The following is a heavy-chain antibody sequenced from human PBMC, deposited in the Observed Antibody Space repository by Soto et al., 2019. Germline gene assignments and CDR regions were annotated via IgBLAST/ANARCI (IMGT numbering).Heavy chain of an antibody. J-gene: IGHJ4*02. V-gene: IGHV3-30*18. CDR1: GFTFSNYA. CDR2: ISYDGDNE. D-gene: IGHD2-2*01. Sequence: QVQLVESGGGVVQPGRALRLYCAASGFTFSNYAMHWVRQATDKGLEWLASISYDGDNEYYADSVRGRFTISRDNSKNKLYLQTKNLRHKDTAVYYCAKDGGPVYCNSPGCSAKQFDYWGQGTLVTVAS. CDR3: AKDGGPVYCNSPGCSAKQFDY.